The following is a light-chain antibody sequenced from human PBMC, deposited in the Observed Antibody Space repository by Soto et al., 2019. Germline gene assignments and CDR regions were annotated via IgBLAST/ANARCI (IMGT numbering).Light chain of an antibody. J-gene: IGKJ5*01. CDR3: QQRNIWPPVT. CDR1: PSVTNF. Sequence: EIVLPQSPAPLSLSPGERATLSCMASPSVTNFLAWYQQKPGQAPRLLIYGAFNRATGIPARFSGSGSGTDFTLTISSLEPEDSAIYYCQQRNIWPPVTFGQGTRLEIK. V-gene: IGKV3-11*01. CDR2: GAF.